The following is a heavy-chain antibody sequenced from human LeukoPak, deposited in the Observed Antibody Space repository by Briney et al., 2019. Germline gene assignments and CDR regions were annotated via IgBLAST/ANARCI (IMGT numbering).Heavy chain of an antibody. J-gene: IGHJ4*02. CDR2: ISSSSSTI. D-gene: IGHD6-13*01. CDR3: ARGYSSSWFDFDY. Sequence: PGGSLRLSCASSGFTFSSYSMNGVRQAPGKGREGVSYISSSSSTIYYADSVKGRFTISRDNAKNSLYLQMNSLRAEDTAVYYCARGYSSSWFDFDYWGQGTLVTVSS. CDR1: GFTFSSYS. V-gene: IGHV3-48*01.